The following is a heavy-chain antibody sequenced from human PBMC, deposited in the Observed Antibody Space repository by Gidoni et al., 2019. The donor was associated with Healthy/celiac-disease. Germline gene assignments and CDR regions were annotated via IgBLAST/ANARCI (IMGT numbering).Heavy chain of an antibody. D-gene: IGHD3-10*01. Sequence: QVQLVESGGGVVQPGRSLRLSCAASGLTFSSDAMHWVRQAPGKGLEWVAVISYDGSNKYYADSVKGRFTISRDNSKNTLYLQMNSLRAEDTAVYYCARDRNYYGSGSYRHNWFDPWGQGTLVTVSS. J-gene: IGHJ5*02. CDR2: ISYDGSNK. CDR1: GLTFSSDA. V-gene: IGHV3-30-3*01. CDR3: ARDRNYYGSGSYRHNWFDP.